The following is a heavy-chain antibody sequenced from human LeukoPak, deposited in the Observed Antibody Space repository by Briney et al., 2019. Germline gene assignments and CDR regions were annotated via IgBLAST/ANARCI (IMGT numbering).Heavy chain of an antibody. CDR1: GFTFSSYA. CDR2: ISGSGGST. CDR3: AKDSRGYSGYDPVTPDAFDI. Sequence: PGGSLRLSCAASGFTFSSYAMSWVRQAPGKGLEWVSAISGSGGSTYYADSVKGRFTISRDNSKNTLYLQMNSLRAEDKAVYYCAKDSRGYSGYDPVTPDAFDIWGQGTMVTVSS. J-gene: IGHJ3*02. V-gene: IGHV3-23*01. D-gene: IGHD5-12*01.